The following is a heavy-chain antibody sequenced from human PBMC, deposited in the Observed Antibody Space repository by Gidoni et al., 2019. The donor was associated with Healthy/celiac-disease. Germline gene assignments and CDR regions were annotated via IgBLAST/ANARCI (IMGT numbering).Heavy chain of an antibody. V-gene: IGHV3-30*18. Sequence: QVQLVESGGGVVQPGRSLRLSCAASGFTFSSYGMHWVRQAPGKGLGWFAVISYDGSNKYDADYVKGLFTISRDNSKNTLYLKMNSLRAEETAVYYCAKDILVGATCSGGVFDYWGQGTLVTVSS. J-gene: IGHJ4*02. CDR3: AKDILVGATCSGGVFDY. D-gene: IGHD1-26*01. CDR1: GFTFSSYG. CDR2: ISYDGSNK.